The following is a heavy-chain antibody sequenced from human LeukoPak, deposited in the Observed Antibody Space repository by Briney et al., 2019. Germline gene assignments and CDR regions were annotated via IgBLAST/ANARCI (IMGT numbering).Heavy chain of an antibody. V-gene: IGHV3-74*01. CDR2: INTDGSST. CDR1: GFTFSSFW. J-gene: IGHJ4*02. CDR3: AREWKKTGAFAY. Sequence: GGSLRLSCAASGFTFSSFWMHWVRQAPGEGLAWVSFINTDGSSTTYADSVKGRFTVSRDNAKNTLYLQMSGLRAEDTAVYYCAREWKKTGAFAYWGQGTLVTVSS. D-gene: IGHD1-1*01.